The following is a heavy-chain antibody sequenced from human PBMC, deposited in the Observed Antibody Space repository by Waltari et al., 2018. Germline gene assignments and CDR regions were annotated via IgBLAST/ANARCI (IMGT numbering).Heavy chain of an antibody. V-gene: IGHV1-69*01. CDR3: ARGGDGYIPFDY. Sequence: QVQLVQSGAEVKKPGSSVKVSCKASGSTFSSYAISWARQAPGQGLEWMGGIIPIFGTANYAQKFQGRVTITADESTSTAYMELSSLRSEDTAVYFCARGGDGYIPFDYWGQGTLVTVSS. J-gene: IGHJ4*02. D-gene: IGHD5-12*01. CDR1: GSTFSSYA. CDR2: IIPIFGTA.